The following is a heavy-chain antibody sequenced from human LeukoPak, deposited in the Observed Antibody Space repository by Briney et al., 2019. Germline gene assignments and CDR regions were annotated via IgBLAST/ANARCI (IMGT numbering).Heavy chain of an antibody. J-gene: IGHJ4*02. Sequence: ASEKVSCKASGYTFSSYGIGWGRHTPRQGLEWMGWGSTYNGNTNYAQKLQSRVSVTTDTSTTTAYTERRSQRSDDTAAYYCAGENPAYDFWSGYPKGYFDYWGQGTLVTVSS. CDR1: GYTFSSYG. V-gene: IGHV1-18*01. D-gene: IGHD3-3*01. CDR3: AGENPAYDFWSGYPKGYFDY. CDR2: GSTYNGNT.